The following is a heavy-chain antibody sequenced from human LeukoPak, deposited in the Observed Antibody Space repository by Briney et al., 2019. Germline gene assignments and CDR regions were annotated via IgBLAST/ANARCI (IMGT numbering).Heavy chain of an antibody. CDR1: GYTFTSYD. CDR3: ARAVSYRNSGYDYGWGDFDY. J-gene: IGHJ4*02. D-gene: IGHD5-12*01. V-gene: IGHV1-8*01. CDR2: MNPNSGNT. Sequence: ASVKVSCKASGYTFTSYDINWVRQATGQGLEWMGWMNPNSGNTGYAQKFQGRVTMTRNTSISTAYMELSNLRSEDTAVYYCARAVSYRNSGYDYGWGDFDYWGQGTLVTVSS.